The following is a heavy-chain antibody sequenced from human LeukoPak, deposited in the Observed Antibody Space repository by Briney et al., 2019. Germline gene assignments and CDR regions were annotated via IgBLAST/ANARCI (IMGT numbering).Heavy chain of an antibody. CDR1: GFTFRSYS. J-gene: IGHJ2*01. CDR3: ARKITVAGINWYFDL. CDR2: IDPSSTYI. D-gene: IGHD6-19*01. V-gene: IGHV3-21*01. Sequence: GGSLRLSCAASGFTFRSYSMNWVRQAPGKGLEWVSAIDPSSTYIYYADSVKGRFTISRDNAENSLYLQMNSLRAEDTAVYYCARKITVAGINWYFDLWGRGTLVTVSS.